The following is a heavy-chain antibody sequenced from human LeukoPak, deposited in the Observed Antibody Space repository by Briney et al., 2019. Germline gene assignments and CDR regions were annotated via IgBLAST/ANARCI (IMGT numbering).Heavy chain of an antibody. CDR3: VSGSYPTDY. J-gene: IGHJ4*02. Sequence: PGGSLRLSCAASGFTYSSYWMTWVRQAPGKGLEWVANIKRDGTDKYYVDSVKGRFTISRDNAKNSLYLEMNSLRAEDTAVYYCVSGSYPTDYWGQGTLVTVSS. D-gene: IGHD1-26*01. V-gene: IGHV3-7*05. CDR2: IKRDGTDK. CDR1: GFTYSSYW.